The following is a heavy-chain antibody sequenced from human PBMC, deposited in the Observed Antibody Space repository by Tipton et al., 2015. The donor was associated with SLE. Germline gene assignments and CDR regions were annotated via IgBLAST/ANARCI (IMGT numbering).Heavy chain of an antibody. J-gene: IGHJ4*02. D-gene: IGHD4-11*01. V-gene: IGHV4-39*07. CDR1: CGSISSSSYY. Sequence: TLSLTCTVSCGSISSSSYYWGWIRQPPGKGLEWIGSIYYSGSTYYNPPLKSRVTISVDTSKNQFSLKLSSVTAADTAVYYCARESHSNYGGNLDYWGQGTLVTVSS. CDR2: IYYSGST. CDR3: ARESHSNYGGNLDY.